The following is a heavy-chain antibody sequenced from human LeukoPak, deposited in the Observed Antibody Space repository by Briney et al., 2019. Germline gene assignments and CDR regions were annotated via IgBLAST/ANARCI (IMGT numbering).Heavy chain of an antibody. D-gene: IGHD3-22*01. J-gene: IGHJ5*02. CDR3: AKGSHSSGRPGNWFDP. CDR2: ISYDGTNK. CDR1: RFTFSTYG. Sequence: PGRSLRLSCAASRFTFSTYGMHWVRQAPGKGLEWVTFISYDGTNKYYADSVKGRFTISRDNSENTLYLQMNSLRAEDTAVYFCAKGSHSSGRPGNWFDPWGPGILVTVSS. V-gene: IGHV3-30*18.